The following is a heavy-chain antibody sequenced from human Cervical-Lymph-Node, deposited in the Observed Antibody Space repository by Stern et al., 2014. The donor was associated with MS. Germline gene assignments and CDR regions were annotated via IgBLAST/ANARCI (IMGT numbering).Heavy chain of an antibody. V-gene: IGHV4-31*03. CDR3: ARSPGSDYFDY. D-gene: IGHD3-10*01. CDR1: GGSISTGGYY. CDR2: IHYSGTT. J-gene: IGHJ4*02. Sequence: QLPLQESGPGLVTPSQTLSLTCTVSGGSISTGGYYWSWIRQPPGKGLEWIGYIHYSGTTYYNPSHKSRLTIAVDTSKNQFSLRLSSVTAADTAVYYCARSPGSDYFDYWGQGTLVTVSS.